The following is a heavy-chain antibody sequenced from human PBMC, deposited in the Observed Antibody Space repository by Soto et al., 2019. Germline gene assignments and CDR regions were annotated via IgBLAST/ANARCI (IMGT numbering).Heavy chain of an antibody. CDR3: ARHPERIAQIGWFDP. V-gene: IGHV3-48*01. J-gene: IGHJ5*02. CDR1: GFTFSSYS. D-gene: IGHD6-13*01. Sequence: EVQLVESGGGLVQPGGSLRLSCAASGFTFSSYSMNWVRQAPGKGLEGVSYISSSSSTIYYADSVKGRFTISRDNAKNSLYLQMNSLRAEDTAVYYCARHPERIAQIGWFDPWGQGTLVNVSS. CDR2: ISSSSSTI.